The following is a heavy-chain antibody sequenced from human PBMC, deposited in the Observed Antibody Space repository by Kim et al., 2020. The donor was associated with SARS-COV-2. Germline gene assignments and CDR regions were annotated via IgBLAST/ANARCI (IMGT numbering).Heavy chain of an antibody. Sequence: PSLKGRVTIAVDTSKNQFSLKLGSVTAADTAVYYCARALTIFGVVIGWFDPWGQGTLVTVSS. CDR3: ARALTIFGVVIGWFDP. V-gene: IGHV4-31*02. D-gene: IGHD3-3*01. J-gene: IGHJ5*02.